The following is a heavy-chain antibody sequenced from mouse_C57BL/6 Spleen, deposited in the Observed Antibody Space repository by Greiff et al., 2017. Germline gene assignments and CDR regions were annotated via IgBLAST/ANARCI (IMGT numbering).Heavy chain of an antibody. CDR1: GYTFTDYY. CDR3: AREWDY. CDR2: IYPGSGNT. J-gene: IGHJ4*01. V-gene: IGHV1-76*01. Sequence: QVQLQQSGAELVRPGASVKLSCKASGYTFTDYYINWVKQRPGQGLEWIARIYPGSGNTYYNEKFKGKATLTAEKSSSTAYMQLSSLTSEDSAVYFCAREWDYWGQGTSVTVSS.